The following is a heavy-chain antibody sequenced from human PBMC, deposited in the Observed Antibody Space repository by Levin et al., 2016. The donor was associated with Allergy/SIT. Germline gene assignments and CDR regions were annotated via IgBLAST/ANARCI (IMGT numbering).Heavy chain of an antibody. Sequence: GESLKISCAASGFTFTNYWMHWVRQAPGKGLVWVSRINSDGSNTTYADSVKGRFTISRDNAKNTLYLQMNSLRAEDTAVYYCARERDHDSSGFYYGDYWGQGTLVTVSS. CDR2: INSDGSNT. V-gene: IGHV3-74*01. CDR3: ARERDHDSSGFYYGDY. D-gene: IGHD3-22*01. CDR1: GFTFTNYW. J-gene: IGHJ4*02.